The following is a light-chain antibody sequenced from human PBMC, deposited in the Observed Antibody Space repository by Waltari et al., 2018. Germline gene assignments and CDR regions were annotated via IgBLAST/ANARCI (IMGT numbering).Light chain of an antibody. Sequence: QTVVTQEPSLSVSPGGTVTLTCALSSGSLSTTSYATWYQQTPGQAPRTLVDKAHARSSGVPDRFSGSILGNTAALTITGAQADDESDYYCALYMGSGIWVFGGGTRLTVL. CDR3: ALYMGSGIWV. V-gene: IGLV8-61*01. CDR2: KAH. J-gene: IGLJ3*02. CDR1: SGSLSTTSY.